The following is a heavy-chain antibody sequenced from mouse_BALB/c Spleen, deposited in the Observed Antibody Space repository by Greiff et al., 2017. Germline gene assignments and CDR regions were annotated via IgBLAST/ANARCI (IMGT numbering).Heavy chain of an antibody. CDR2: ISSGGGNT. V-gene: IGHV5-9*03. J-gene: IGHJ3*01. CDR3: ARSDYYGSSLRGWFAY. D-gene: IGHD1-1*01. CDR1: GFTFSSYT. Sequence: EVKLMESGGGLVKPGGSLKLSCAASGFTFSSYTMSWVRQTPEKRLEWVATISSGGGNTYYPDSVKGRFTISRDNAKNNLYLQMSSLRSEDTALYYCARSDYYGSSLRGWFAYWGQGTLVTVSA.